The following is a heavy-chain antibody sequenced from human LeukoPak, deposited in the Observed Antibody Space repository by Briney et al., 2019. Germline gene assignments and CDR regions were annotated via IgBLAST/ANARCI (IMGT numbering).Heavy chain of an antibody. D-gene: IGHD3-10*01. CDR3: AKDQVRLVRGVTGSFDV. CDR1: GLTFSSYS. V-gene: IGHV3-21*06. J-gene: IGHJ6*04. Sequence: GGSLRLSCAASGLTFSSYSMNWVRQAPGKGLEWVSSITRGNYIYYADSVKGRFTISRDNAKNSLYLQMNSLRAEDTAVYYCAKDQVRLVRGVTGSFDVWGKGTTVTISS. CDR2: ITRGNYI.